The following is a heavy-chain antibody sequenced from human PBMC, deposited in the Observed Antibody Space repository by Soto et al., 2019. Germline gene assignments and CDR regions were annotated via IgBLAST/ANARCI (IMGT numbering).Heavy chain of an antibody. CDR3: ALSPTDIVLVPDALGWFDP. CDR2: IYYSGST. Sequence: PSETLSLTCTVSGGSISSYYWSWIRQPPGKGLEWIGYIYYSGSTNYNPSLKSRVTISVDTSKNQFSLKLSSVTAADTAVYYCALSPTDIVLVPDALGWFDPWGQGTLVTVSS. CDR1: GGSISSYY. J-gene: IGHJ5*02. D-gene: IGHD2-2*01. V-gene: IGHV4-59*01.